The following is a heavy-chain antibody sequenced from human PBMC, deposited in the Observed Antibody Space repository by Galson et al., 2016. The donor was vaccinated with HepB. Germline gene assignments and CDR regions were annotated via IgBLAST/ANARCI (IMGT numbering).Heavy chain of an antibody. J-gene: IGHJ5*02. V-gene: IGHV5-51*01. CDR2: IYPGDSDT. CDR1: GYTFTNYW. D-gene: IGHD3-16*01. CDR3: ARQEREVDSGVMKFLP. Sequence: QSGAEVKKPGESLKITCKGSGYTFTNYWIGWVRQMPGKGLEWMGIIYPGDSDTKYSPSFQGQVTISADKSISTASLQWSSLKASDTAIYYCARQEREVDSGVMKFLPGGQGTLVTVSS.